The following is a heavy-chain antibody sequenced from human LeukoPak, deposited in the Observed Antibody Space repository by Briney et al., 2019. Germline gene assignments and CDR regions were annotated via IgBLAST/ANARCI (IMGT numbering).Heavy chain of an antibody. J-gene: IGHJ3*02. CDR1: GDTFTGYY. V-gene: IGHV1-2*02. Sequence: ASVTVSCKASGDTFTGYYIPWVRHAPGQGLGWMGCTYLHSGGGLYAQTFRDRLTIARYTSSRTTYMDLTSLRSDDAAVYVYVTSTGYRSIWGAFAIWGARTRVTVSS. D-gene: IGHD2-8*01. CDR3: VTSTGYRSIWGAFAI. CDR2: TYLHSGGG.